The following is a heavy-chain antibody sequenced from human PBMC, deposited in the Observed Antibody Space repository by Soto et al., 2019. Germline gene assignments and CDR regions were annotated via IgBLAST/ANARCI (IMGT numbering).Heavy chain of an antibody. CDR3: ARDSVVVVAADPYYYYYGMDV. V-gene: IGHV3-48*03. D-gene: IGHD2-15*01. Sequence: GGSLRLSCAASGFTFSSYEMNWVREAPGKGLEWVSYISSSGSTIYYADSVKGRFTISRDHAKNSLYLQMNSLRAEDTAVYYCARDSVVVVAADPYYYYYGMDVWGQGPTITVSS. J-gene: IGHJ6*02. CDR1: GFTFSSYE. CDR2: ISSSGSTI.